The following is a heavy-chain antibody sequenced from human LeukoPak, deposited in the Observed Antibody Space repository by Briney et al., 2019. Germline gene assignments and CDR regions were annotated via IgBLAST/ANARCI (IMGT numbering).Heavy chain of an antibody. V-gene: IGHV3-30*02. CDR3: AKSDRVWFGELLFAFDI. J-gene: IGHJ3*02. D-gene: IGHD3-10*01. Sequence: GGSLRLSCAASGFTFSSYGMHWVRQGPGKGLEWVTFIWYDGTDKNYADSVKGRFTISRDNYKNTLYLQMNSLRAEDTAVYYCAKSDRVWFGELLFAFDIWGQGTMVTVSS. CDR1: GFTFSSYG. CDR2: IWYDGTDK.